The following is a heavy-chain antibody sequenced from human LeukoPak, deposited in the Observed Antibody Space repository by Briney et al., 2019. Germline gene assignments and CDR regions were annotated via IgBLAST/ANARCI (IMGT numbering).Heavy chain of an antibody. CDR1: GGSISSYY. V-gene: IGHV4-59*01. J-gene: IGHJ5*02. Sequence: SETLSLTCTVSGGSISSYYWSWIRQPPEKGLEWIGYIYYSGSTNYNPSLKGRVTISVDTSKNQFSLKLSSVTAADTAVYYCARDARYYDSSGYYYWFDPWGQGTLVTVSS. CDR2: IYYSGST. D-gene: IGHD3-22*01. CDR3: ARDARYYDSSGYYYWFDP.